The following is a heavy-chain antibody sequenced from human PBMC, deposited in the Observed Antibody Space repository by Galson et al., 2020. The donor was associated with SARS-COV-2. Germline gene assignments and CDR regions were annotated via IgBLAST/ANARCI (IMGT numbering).Heavy chain of an antibody. D-gene: IGHD6-19*01. Sequence: SGPTLVKPTQTLTLTCTFSGFSPSTSGVGVGWIRQPPGKALEWLALIYWDDDKSYSPSLKSRLTITKDTSKNQVVLTMTNMDPVDTATYYCAHRGHSSGWYGTFFDYWGQGTLVTVSS. CDR1: GFSPSTSGVG. V-gene: IGHV2-5*02. CDR2: IYWDDDK. J-gene: IGHJ4*02. CDR3: AHRGHSSGWYGTFFDY.